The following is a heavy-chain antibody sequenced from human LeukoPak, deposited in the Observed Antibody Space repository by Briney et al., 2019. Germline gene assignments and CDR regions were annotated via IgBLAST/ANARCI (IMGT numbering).Heavy chain of an antibody. CDR1: GFTFSSYA. CDR3: ARGVVAIFDY. D-gene: IGHD3-3*01. J-gene: IGHJ4*02. V-gene: IGHV3-23*01. CDR2: ISGSGDNT. Sequence: PGGSLRLSCAASGFTFSSYAMSWVRQAPGKGLEWVSGISGSGDNTYYADSVKGRFTISRDNSKNTLYLQMNSLRAEDTAVYYCARGVVAIFDYWGQGTLVTVSS.